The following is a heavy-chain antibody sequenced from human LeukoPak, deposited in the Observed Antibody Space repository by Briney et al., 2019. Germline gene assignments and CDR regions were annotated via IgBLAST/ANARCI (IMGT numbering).Heavy chain of an antibody. CDR1: GGSFSGYY. V-gene: IGHV4-34*01. CDR3: AREPVYCSGGSCYDAFDI. J-gene: IGHJ3*02. CDR2: INHSGST. D-gene: IGHD2-15*01. Sequence: PSETLSLTCAVYGGSFSGYYWSWIRQPPGKGLEWIGEINHSGSTNYNPSLKSRVTISVDTSKNQFSLKLSSVTAADTAVYYCAREPVYCSGGSCYDAFDIWGQGTMVTVS.